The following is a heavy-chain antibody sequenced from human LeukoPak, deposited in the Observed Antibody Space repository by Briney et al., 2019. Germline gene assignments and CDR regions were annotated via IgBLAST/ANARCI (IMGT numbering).Heavy chain of an antibody. D-gene: IGHD2-2*01. CDR3: ARDLCSTSCYDY. V-gene: IGHV1-2*02. CDR2: INPNTGGT. J-gene: IGHJ4*02. CDR1: GYTFTDYY. Sequence: ASVKVSCKASGYTFTDYYMHWVRQAPGQGLEWMGWINPNTGGTNYAQKFQGRVTMTRDTSISTAYMELSRLRSDDTAVYHCARDLCSTSCYDYWGQGTLVTASS.